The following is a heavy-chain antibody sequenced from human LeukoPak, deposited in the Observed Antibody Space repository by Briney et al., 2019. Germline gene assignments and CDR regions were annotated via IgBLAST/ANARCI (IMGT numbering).Heavy chain of an antibody. J-gene: IGHJ5*02. CDR1: GDSISLSFYY. CDR3: ARVPSRDGYNPDNWFDP. V-gene: IGHV4-61*05. Sequence: PSETLSLTCSVSGDSISLSFYYWGWIRQSPGKGLEWIGYIYRSGSTNYNPSLKSRVTISRDTSKNQISLKLSSVTAADTAVYYCARVPSRDGYNPDNWFDPWGQGTLVTVSS. D-gene: IGHD5-24*01. CDR2: IYRSGST.